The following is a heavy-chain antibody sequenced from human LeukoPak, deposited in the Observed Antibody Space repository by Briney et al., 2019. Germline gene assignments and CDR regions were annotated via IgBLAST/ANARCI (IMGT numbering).Heavy chain of an antibody. Sequence: GGSLRLSCVASGFTFSDYAMSWVRQAPGKGLEWVSGISDSGGSTYYADSVKGRCTISRDNSKNTVSLQMNTLRAEDTAVYFCARHDSFIPYWGQGTLVTVTS. CDR2: ISDSGGST. V-gene: IGHV3-23*01. J-gene: IGHJ4*02. D-gene: IGHD3-16*02. CDR1: GFTFSDYA. CDR3: ARHDSFIPY.